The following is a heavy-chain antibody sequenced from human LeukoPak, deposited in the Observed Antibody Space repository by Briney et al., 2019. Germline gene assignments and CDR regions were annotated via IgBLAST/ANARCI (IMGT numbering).Heavy chain of an antibody. V-gene: IGHV7-4-1*02. CDR1: GYTFTSYA. CDR2: INTNTGNP. J-gene: IGHJ4*02. CDR3: ARGLRTLYSSSWYDFDY. Sequence: ASVKVSCKASGYTFTSYAMNWVRQAPGQGLEWMGWINTNTGNPTYAQGFTGRFVFSLDTSVSTAYLQISSLKAEDTAVYYCARGLRTLYSSSWYDFDYWGQGTLVTVSS. D-gene: IGHD6-13*01.